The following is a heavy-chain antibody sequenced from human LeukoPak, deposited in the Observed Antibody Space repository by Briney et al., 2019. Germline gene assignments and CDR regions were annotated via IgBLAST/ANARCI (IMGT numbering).Heavy chain of an antibody. J-gene: IGHJ4*02. CDR3: AKSPYIVSHIDFDH. D-gene: IGHD5/OR15-5a*01. V-gene: IGHV3-23*01. CDR1: GFTFSSYA. CDR2: VSGSGDST. Sequence: GSLRLSCAASGFTFSSYAMSWVRQAPGKGLEWVSTVSGSGDSTWYADSVKGRFTISRDNSKSTLYLQMNSLRAEDTAVYYCAKSPYIVSHIDFDHWGQGTLVTVSS.